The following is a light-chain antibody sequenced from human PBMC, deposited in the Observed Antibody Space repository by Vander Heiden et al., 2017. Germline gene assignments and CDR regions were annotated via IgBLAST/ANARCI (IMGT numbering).Light chain of an antibody. CDR1: ISNIGAGYD. Sequence: QSVLTQPPSVSGDPRQEVTISCTGSISNIGAGYDVHCYQQLPGTPPNLLIFDNTNRPSGVPDRFSGSKSGTSASLAITGLQAADEAEYYCQSSDNALKHVFGTGTRVTVL. V-gene: IGLV1-40*01. J-gene: IGLJ1*01. CDR3: QSSDNALKHV. CDR2: DNT.